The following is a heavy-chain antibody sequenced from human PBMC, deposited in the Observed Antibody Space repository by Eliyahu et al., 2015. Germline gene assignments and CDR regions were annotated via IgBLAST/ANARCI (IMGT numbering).Heavy chain of an antibody. D-gene: IGHD2-21*02. J-gene: IGHJ4*02. CDR3: ARQWRGDCGGDCFSI. V-gene: IGHV4-39*01. Sequence: QLQLQESGPGLVKPSETLSLTCTVSGGSISSAIYXXGWIRQPPGKGLDYIGNIYYSGTTYYNPSLKSRVTISVDTSKNQFYLKLSSVTAADTAVYYCARQWRGDCGGDCFSIWGQGTIVTVSS. CDR2: IYYSGTT. CDR1: GGSISSAIYX.